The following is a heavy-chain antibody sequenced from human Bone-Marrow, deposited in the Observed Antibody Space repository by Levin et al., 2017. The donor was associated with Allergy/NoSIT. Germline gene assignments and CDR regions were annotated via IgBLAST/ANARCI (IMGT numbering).Heavy chain of an antibody. J-gene: IGHJ1*01. CDR1: GFSFSDHY. V-gene: IGHV3-72*01. CDR3: TRLFPYSSSQY. CDR2: IRKKINSYST. Sequence: GESLKISCAASGFSFSDHYMDWVRQAPGKGLEWVGRIRKKINSYSTEYGASVKGRFSISRDDSENSLYLQMNSLKTEDTAVYYCTRLFPYSSSQYWGQGTLVTVSS. D-gene: IGHD6-13*01.